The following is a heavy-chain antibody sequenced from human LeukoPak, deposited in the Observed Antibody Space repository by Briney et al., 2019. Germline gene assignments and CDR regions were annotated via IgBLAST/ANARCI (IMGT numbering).Heavy chain of an antibody. CDR2: IKQDGSES. CDR3: ARLPDGSKSYSQLNHDY. J-gene: IGHJ4*02. D-gene: IGHD3-10*01. V-gene: IGHV3-7*01. Sequence: GGSLRLSCAASGFTFSSHWMDWVRQAPGKGLEWVANIKQDGSESYYLDSVKGRFTSSRDNAKSSLYLQMNSLRAEDTAVYYCARLPDGSKSYSQLNHDYWGQGTLVTVSS. CDR1: GFTFSSHW.